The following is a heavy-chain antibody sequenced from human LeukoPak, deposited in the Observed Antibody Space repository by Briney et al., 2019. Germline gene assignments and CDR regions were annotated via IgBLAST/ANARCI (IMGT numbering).Heavy chain of an antibody. CDR2: INPNSGGT. CDR1: GYTFTGYY. V-gene: IGHV1-2*02. Sequence: GASVKVSCKASGYTFTGYYMHWVRQAPGQGLEWMGWINPNSGGTNYAQKFQGRVTMTRDTSISTAYMELGRLRSDDTAVYYCARGWNYFDRRFDPWGQGTLVTVSS. D-gene: IGHD1-7*01. CDR3: ARGWNYFDRRFDP. J-gene: IGHJ5*02.